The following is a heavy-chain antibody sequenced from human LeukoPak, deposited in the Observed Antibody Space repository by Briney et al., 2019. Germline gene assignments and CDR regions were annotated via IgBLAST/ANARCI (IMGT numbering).Heavy chain of an antibody. CDR3: AKDLEAVAGTIVNDY. V-gene: IGHV3-23*01. D-gene: IGHD6-19*01. CDR1: GSKYA. CDR2: IGASGGTT. J-gene: IGHJ4*02. Sequence: GGSLRLSCAVSGSKYAMNWVRQGPGEGLEWVSGIGASGGTTYYADSVRGRFTISRDNSKNTLYLQVNSLRAEDTGVYFCAKDLEAVAGTIVNDYWGQGTLITVSS.